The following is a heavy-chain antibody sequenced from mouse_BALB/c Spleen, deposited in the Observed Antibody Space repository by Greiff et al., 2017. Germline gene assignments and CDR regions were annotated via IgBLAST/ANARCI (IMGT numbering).Heavy chain of an antibody. CDR2: IRSGSSTI. Sequence: EVHLVESGGGLVQPGGSRKLSCAASGFTFSSFGMHWVRQAPEKGLEWVAYIRSGSSTIYYADTVKGRFTISRDNPKDTLFLQMTNLRSEDTAMYYCARDGYYGNYGFAYWGQGTLVTVSA. D-gene: IGHD2-1*01. J-gene: IGHJ3*01. CDR3: ARDGYYGNYGFAY. CDR1: GFTFSSFG. V-gene: IGHV5-17*02.